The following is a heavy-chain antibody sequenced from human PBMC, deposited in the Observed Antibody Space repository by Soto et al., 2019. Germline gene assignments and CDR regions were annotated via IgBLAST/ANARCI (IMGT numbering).Heavy chain of an antibody. J-gene: IGHJ4*02. CDR1: GFTFSSYW. CDR2: INSDGSST. D-gene: IGHD2-15*01. CDR3: VITSLVVAAATREDY. Sequence: EVPLVESGGGLVQPGGSLRLSCAASGFTFSSYWMHWVRQAPGKGLVCVSRINSDGSSTSYADSVKGRFTISRDNAKNTLYLQMNSLRAEDTAGYYCVITSLVVAAATREDYWGQGTLVTVSS. V-gene: IGHV3-74*01.